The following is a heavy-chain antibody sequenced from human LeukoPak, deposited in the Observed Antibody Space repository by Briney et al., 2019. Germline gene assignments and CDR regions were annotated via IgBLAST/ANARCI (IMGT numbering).Heavy chain of an antibody. J-gene: IGHJ5*02. CDR2: INPNSGGT. CDR3: ARDSASRYCSGGSCYSLAWFDP. CDR1: GYTFTSYY. V-gene: IGHV1-2*02. D-gene: IGHD2-15*01. Sequence: GASVKVSCKASGYTFTSYYMHWVRQAPGQGLEWMGWINPNSGGTNYAQKFQGRVTMTRDTSISTAYMELSRLRSDDTAVYYCARDSASRYCSGGSCYSLAWFDPWGQGTLVTVSS.